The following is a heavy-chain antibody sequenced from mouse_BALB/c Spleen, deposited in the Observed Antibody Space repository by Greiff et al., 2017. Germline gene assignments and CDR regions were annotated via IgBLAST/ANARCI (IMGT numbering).Heavy chain of an antibody. CDR2: INPSTGYT. J-gene: IGHJ4*01. CDR1: GYTFTSYW. CDR3: ARVFTTAYAMDY. D-gene: IGHD1-2*01. Sequence: QVQLQQSGAELAKPGASVKMSCKASGYTFTSYWMHWVKQRPGQGLEWIGYINPSTGYTEYNQKFKDKATLTADKSSSTAYMQLSSLTSEDSAVYYCARVFTTAYAMDYWGQGTSVTVSS. V-gene: IGHV1-7*01.